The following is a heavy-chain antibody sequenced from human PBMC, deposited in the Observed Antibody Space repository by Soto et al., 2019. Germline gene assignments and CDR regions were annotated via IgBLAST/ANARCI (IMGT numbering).Heavy chain of an antibody. V-gene: IGHV3-49*04. CDR1: GFTFGDYA. CDR3: TRDAGHSSGPIKY. Sequence: EVQLVESGGGLVQPGRSLRLSCTASGFTFGDYAMSWVRQAPGKGLEWVGFIRSKAYGGTTEYAASVKGRFTISRDDSKSIAYLQMNSLKTEDTAVYYCTRDAGHSSGPIKYWGQGTLVTVSS. D-gene: IGHD5-18*01. J-gene: IGHJ4*02. CDR2: IRSKAYGGTT.